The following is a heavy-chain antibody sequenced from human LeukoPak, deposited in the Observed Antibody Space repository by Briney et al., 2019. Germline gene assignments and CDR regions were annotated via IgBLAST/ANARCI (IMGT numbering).Heavy chain of an antibody. CDR3: ARGRPTYYYGSGSYYDY. D-gene: IGHD3-10*01. Sequence: SETLSLTCTVSGGSISSGGYYWSWIRQPPGKGLEWIGYIYHSGSTNYNPSLKSRVTISVDTSKNQFSLKLSSVTAADTAVYYCARGRPTYYYGSGSYYDYWGQGTLVTVSS. V-gene: IGHV4-30-2*01. J-gene: IGHJ4*02. CDR1: GGSISSGGYY. CDR2: IYHSGST.